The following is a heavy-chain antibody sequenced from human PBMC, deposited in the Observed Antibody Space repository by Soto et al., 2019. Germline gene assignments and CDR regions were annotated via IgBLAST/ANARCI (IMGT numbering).Heavy chain of an antibody. CDR1: GGSISSYY. Sequence: QVQLQESGPGLVKPSETLSLTCTVSGGSISSYYWSWIRQPPGKGLEWIGYIYYSGSTNYNPSLKSRVTISVDTSKNQFSLKLSSVTAADTAVYYCARGRRITIFGVVIKPDNYYYGMDVWGQGTTVTVSS. J-gene: IGHJ6*02. CDR3: ARGRRITIFGVVIKPDNYYYGMDV. D-gene: IGHD3-3*01. V-gene: IGHV4-59*01. CDR2: IYYSGST.